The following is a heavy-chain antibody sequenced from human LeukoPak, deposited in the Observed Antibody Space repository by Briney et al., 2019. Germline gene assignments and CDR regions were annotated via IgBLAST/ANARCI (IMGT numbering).Heavy chain of an antibody. J-gene: IGHJ3*02. Sequence: PGGSLRLSCAASGFTFSSYAMSWVRQAPGKGLEWVSGISSSGGSTYYADSVKGRFTISRDNSKNTLYMQMNSLIAEDTAVYYCAKAPIDYGGNRDAFDIWGQGTMVTVSS. CDR3: AKAPIDYGGNRDAFDI. V-gene: IGHV3-23*01. CDR1: GFTFSSYA. CDR2: ISSSGGST. D-gene: IGHD4-23*01.